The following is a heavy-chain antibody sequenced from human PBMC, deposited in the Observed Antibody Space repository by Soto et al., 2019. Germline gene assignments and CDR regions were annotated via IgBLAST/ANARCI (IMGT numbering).Heavy chain of an antibody. J-gene: IGHJ4*02. CDR3: AKVNGEMATIHPFDY. CDR1: GFTFSSYA. V-gene: IGHV3-23*01. Sequence: EVQLLESGGGLVQPGGSLRLSCAASGFTFSSYAMSWVRQAPGKGLEWVSAISGSGGSTYYADSVKGRFTISRDNSKNTVYMQMNSLRAEDTAVYYCAKVNGEMATIHPFDYWGQGTLVTVSS. CDR2: ISGSGGST. D-gene: IGHD5-12*01.